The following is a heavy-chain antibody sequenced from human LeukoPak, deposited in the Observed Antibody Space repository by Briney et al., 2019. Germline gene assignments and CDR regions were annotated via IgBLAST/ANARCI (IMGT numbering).Heavy chain of an antibody. CDR2: INPSGGNT. CDR3: ARAGGSSGSLDAFDI. D-gene: IGHD6-19*01. V-gene: IGHV1-46*01. Sequence: ASVKVSCKASGYTFTSYYMHWVRQAPGQGLEWMGIINPSGGNTGYAQKFQGRVTMTRNTSISTAYMELSSLRSEDTAVYYCARAGGSSGSLDAFDIWGQGTMVTVSS. CDR1: GYTFTSYY. J-gene: IGHJ3*02.